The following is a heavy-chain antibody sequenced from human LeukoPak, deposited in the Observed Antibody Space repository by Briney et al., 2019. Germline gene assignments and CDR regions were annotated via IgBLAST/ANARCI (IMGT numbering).Heavy chain of an antibody. J-gene: IGHJ3*02. Sequence: PGGSLRLSCVASGFTFNRYWMIWVRQAPGKGLEWVANINRDGSEKNYVDSVKGRFTISRDNAKNSLYLQMNSLRDEDTAIYYCVRDDGNCTGSSCYDAFDIWAQGTLVTVSS. V-gene: IGHV3-7*01. CDR1: GFTFNRYW. CDR2: INRDGSEK. CDR3: VRDDGNCTGSSCYDAFDI. D-gene: IGHD2-15*01.